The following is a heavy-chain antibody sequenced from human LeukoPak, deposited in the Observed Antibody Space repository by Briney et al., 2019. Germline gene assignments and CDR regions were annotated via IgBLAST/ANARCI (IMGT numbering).Heavy chain of an antibody. V-gene: IGHV4-39*01. Sequence: SETLSLTCTVSGGSISSSNYYWGWIRQPRGKGLEWIGTIYYNGCTQYNPSLRSRFTISVDTGKNEFSLRLNSVTAADTAVYYCAIELRYCSSTSCRGNYWGQGTLVTVSS. CDR2: IYYNGCT. CDR1: GGSISSSNYY. CDR3: AIELRYCSSTSCRGNY. D-gene: IGHD2-2*01. J-gene: IGHJ4*02.